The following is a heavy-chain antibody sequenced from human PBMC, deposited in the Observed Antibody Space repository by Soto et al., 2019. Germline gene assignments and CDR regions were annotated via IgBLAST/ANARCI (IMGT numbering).Heavy chain of an antibody. CDR1: GFTFSSYA. Sequence: GGSLRLSCAASGFTFSSYAMSWVRQAPGKGLEWVSAISGSGGSTYYADSVKGRFTISRDNSKNTLYLQMNSLRAEDTAVYYCARGYCSGGSCYPDDAFDIWGQGTMVTVSS. J-gene: IGHJ3*02. V-gene: IGHV3-23*01. CDR2: ISGSGGST. CDR3: ARGYCSGGSCYPDDAFDI. D-gene: IGHD2-15*01.